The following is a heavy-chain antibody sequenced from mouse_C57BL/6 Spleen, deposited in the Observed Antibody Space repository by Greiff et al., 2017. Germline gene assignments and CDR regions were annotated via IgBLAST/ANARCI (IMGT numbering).Heavy chain of an antibody. Sequence: EVKLQQSGPELVKPGASVKISCKASGYTFTDYYMNWVKQSHGKSLEWIGDINPNNGGTSYNQKFKGKATLTVDKSSSTAYMELRSLTSEDSAVYYCARSRLVFYFDYWGQGTTLTVSS. J-gene: IGHJ2*01. V-gene: IGHV1-26*01. CDR2: INPNNGGT. CDR3: ARSRLVFYFDY. CDR1: GYTFTDYY. D-gene: IGHD6-2*01.